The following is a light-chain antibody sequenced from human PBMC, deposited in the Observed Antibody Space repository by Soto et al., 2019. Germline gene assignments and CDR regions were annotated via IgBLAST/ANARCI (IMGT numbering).Light chain of an antibody. CDR1: VLAKKY. J-gene: IGLJ3*02. Sequence: ELTQPSSVSVSPGQTARITCSGDVLAKKYARWFQQKPGQAPVLVIYKDSERPSGIPERFSGSSSGTTVTLTISGAQVEDEADYYCYSAADNNRVFGGGTKLTVL. V-gene: IGLV3-27*01. CDR2: KDS. CDR3: YSAADNNRV.